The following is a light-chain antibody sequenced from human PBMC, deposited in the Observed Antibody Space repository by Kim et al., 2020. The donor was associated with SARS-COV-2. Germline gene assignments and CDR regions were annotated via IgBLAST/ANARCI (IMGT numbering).Light chain of an antibody. J-gene: IGKJ5*01. CDR2: DAS. CDR1: QGISSA. Sequence: ASVGDRVTITCRTCQGISSALAWYQQKPGKAPKVLIYDASSLGSGVPSRFSGSGSGTDFTLTISSLQPEDFATYFCQQFNNFPITFGQGTRLEIK. CDR3: QQFNNFPIT. V-gene: IGKV1D-13*01.